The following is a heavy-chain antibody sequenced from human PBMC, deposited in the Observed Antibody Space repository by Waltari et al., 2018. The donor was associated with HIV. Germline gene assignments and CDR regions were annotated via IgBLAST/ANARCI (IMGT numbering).Heavy chain of an antibody. Sequence: EVQLVASGGGVVRPGGSLGPSCVASGLNCGDYGMSWGRQAPGKGLEWVSGINWNGGSTGYADSVKGRFSISRDNAKNSLYLQMNSLRAEDTALYYCARDYGSGSYYNYWGQGTLVTVSS. CDR1: GLNCGDYG. CDR2: INWNGGST. J-gene: IGHJ4*02. CDR3: ARDYGSGSYYNY. D-gene: IGHD3-10*01. V-gene: IGHV3-20*04.